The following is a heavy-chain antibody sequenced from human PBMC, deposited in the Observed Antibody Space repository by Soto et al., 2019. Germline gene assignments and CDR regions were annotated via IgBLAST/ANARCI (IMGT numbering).Heavy chain of an antibody. Sequence: SETLSLTCTVSGGSISSSSYYWGWIRQPPGKGLEWIGSIYYSGSTYYNPSLKGRVTISVDTSKNQFSLKLSSVTAADTAVYYCATSYYYDSSGSPGRFDPWGQGTLVTVSS. CDR3: ATSYYYDSSGSPGRFDP. CDR1: GGSISSSSYY. J-gene: IGHJ5*02. V-gene: IGHV4-39*01. CDR2: IYYSGST. D-gene: IGHD3-22*01.